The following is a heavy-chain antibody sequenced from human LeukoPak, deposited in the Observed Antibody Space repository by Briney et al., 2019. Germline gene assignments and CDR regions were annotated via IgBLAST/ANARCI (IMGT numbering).Heavy chain of an antibody. Sequence: GGSLRLSCAVSGFTFSTYGMNWVRQAPGKGLEWVSAISDNGERTYYADSVKGRVAISRDNSKSTTYLQMNSLRAEDTAIYYCAKERGVAKPFDYWGQGTLVTVSS. D-gene: IGHD2-8*02. V-gene: IGHV3-23*01. CDR1: GFTFSTYG. CDR3: AKERGVAKPFDY. CDR2: ISDNGERT. J-gene: IGHJ4*02.